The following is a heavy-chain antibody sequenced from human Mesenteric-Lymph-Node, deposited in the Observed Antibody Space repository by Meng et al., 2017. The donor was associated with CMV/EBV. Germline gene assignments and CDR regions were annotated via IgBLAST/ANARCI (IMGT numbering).Heavy chain of an antibody. D-gene: IGHD6-19*01. Sequence: SETLSLTCAVYGGSFSGYYWSWIRQPPGKGLEWIGEINHSGSTNYNPSLKSRVTISVDTSKNQFSLKLSSVTAADTAVYYCARAPRAGIAVRSFDYWGQGTPVTVSS. J-gene: IGHJ4*02. CDR1: GGSFSGYY. V-gene: IGHV4-34*01. CDR3: ARAPRAGIAVRSFDY. CDR2: INHSGST.